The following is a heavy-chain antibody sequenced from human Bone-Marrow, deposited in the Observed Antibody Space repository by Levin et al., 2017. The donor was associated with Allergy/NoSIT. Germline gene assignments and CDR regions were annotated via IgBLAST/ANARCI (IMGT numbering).Heavy chain of an antibody. CDR1: GFTFSSYS. D-gene: IGHD5-24*01. CDR3: ARVCRDGYNFDY. J-gene: IGHJ4*02. V-gene: IGHV3-21*01. Sequence: LSLTCAASGFTFSSYSMNWVRQAPGKGLEWVSSISSSSSYIYYADSVKGRFTISRDNAKNSLYLQMNSLRAEDTAVYYCARVCRDGYNFDYWGQGTLVTVSS. CDR2: ISSSSSYI.